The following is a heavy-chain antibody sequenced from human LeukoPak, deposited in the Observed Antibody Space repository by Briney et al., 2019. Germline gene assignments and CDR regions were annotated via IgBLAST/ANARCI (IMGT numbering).Heavy chain of an antibody. CDR3: ARVGVWGYGSGSYYNFDY. CDR2: INHSGST. J-gene: IGHJ4*02. V-gene: IGHV4-34*01. CDR1: GGSFSGYH. Sequence: SETLSLTCAVYGGSFSGYHWSWIRQPPGKGLEWIGEINHSGSTNYNPSLKSRVTISVDTSKNQFSLKLSSVTAADTAVYYCARVGVWGYGSGSYYNFDYWGQGTLVTVSS. D-gene: IGHD3-10*01.